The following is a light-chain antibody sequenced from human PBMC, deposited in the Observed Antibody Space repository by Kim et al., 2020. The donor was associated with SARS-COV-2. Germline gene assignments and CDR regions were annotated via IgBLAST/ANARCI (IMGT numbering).Light chain of an antibody. Sequence: SSELTQDPAVSVALGQTVKITCQGDSLRTYYASWYQQKPGQAPVLVIHGLSNRPSGIPDRFSGSASGNTASLTITRAQAEDEADYYCNSRDTSGYHRVFG. CDR3: NSRDTSGYHRV. CDR1: SLRTYY. V-gene: IGLV3-19*01. J-gene: IGLJ3*02. CDR2: GLS.